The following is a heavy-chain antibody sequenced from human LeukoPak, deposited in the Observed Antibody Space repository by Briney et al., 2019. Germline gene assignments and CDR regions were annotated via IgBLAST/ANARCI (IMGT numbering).Heavy chain of an antibody. Sequence: KPGGSLRLSCVASGFTFSNAWMNWVRQAPGKGLEWVGRIRSKIDGETTEYAAPVRGRFVISRDDSRNTVYLQMSSLKIEDTAVYHCMDLFIGGPGALVTVSS. CDR3: MDLFI. J-gene: IGHJ4*02. D-gene: IGHD2-2*03. CDR1: GFTFSNAW. CDR2: IRSKIDGETT. V-gene: IGHV3-15*05.